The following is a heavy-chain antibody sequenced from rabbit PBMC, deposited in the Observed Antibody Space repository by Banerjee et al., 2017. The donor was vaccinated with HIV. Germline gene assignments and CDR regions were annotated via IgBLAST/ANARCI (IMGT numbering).Heavy chain of an antibody. D-gene: IGHD8-1*01. CDR2: IYTGDGNT. CDR3: ARRYDGGGGYDNYGFNL. J-gene: IGHJ4*01. Sequence: QEQLVESGGGLVQPEGSLTLTCTASGFSFSSSYYMCWVRQAPGKGLEWIACIYTGDGNTYYASWAKGRFTISKTSSTTVTLQMTSLTAADTATHFCARRYDGGGGYDNYGFNLWGPGTLVTVS. CDR1: GFSFSSSYY. V-gene: IGHV1S45*01.